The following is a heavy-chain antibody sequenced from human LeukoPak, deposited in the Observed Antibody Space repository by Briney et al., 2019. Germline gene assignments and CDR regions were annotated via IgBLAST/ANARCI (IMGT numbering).Heavy chain of an antibody. Sequence: GGSLRLSCAASGFTFSSYAMSWVRQAPGKGLEWVSAISGSGGSTYYADSVKGRFTISRDNAKNSLYLQMNSLRAEDTAVYYCARGGILVPGIAVAAYFDYWGQGTLVTVSS. CDR2: ISGSGGST. J-gene: IGHJ4*02. CDR1: GFTFSSYA. D-gene: IGHD6-19*01. CDR3: ARGGILVPGIAVAAYFDY. V-gene: IGHV3-23*01.